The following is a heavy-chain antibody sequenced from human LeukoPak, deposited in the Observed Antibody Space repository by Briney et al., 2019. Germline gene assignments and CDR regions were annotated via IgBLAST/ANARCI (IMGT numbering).Heavy chain of an antibody. Sequence: GGSLRLSCVVSGFTLTNYALHWVRQAPGKGLGWVAVISYDGSNKYYADSVKGRFTISRDNAKNSLYLQMNSLRAEDTAVYYCARGVGSSLLFDSWGQGTLVTVSS. V-gene: IGHV3-30-3*01. J-gene: IGHJ4*02. D-gene: IGHD6-6*01. CDR2: ISYDGSNK. CDR1: GFTLTNYA. CDR3: ARGVGSSLLFDS.